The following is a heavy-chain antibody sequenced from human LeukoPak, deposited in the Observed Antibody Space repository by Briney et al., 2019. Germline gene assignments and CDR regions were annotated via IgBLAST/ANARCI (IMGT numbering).Heavy chain of an antibody. V-gene: IGHV1-69*13. J-gene: IGHJ4*02. D-gene: IGHD6-25*01. CDR3: ARGDGYPRTGLFGVDY. CDR2: IIPILGTA. CDR1: GGTFSSYA. Sequence: GASVKVSCKASGGTFSSYAISWVRQAPGQGPEWIGGIIPILGTANYAQKFQGRVTITADESTSTAYMELSSLRSEDTAVYYCARGDGYPRTGLFGVDYWGQGTLVTVSS.